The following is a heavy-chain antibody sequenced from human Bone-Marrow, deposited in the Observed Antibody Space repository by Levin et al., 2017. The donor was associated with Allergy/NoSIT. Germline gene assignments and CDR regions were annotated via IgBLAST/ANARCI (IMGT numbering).Heavy chain of an antibody. Sequence: PGGSLRLSCAASGFIFGNFDMNWVRQAPGKGLEWVAYISTSGRIHYADSVKGRFTISRDNGKNSLYLQMNSLRDEDTAVYYCATERGGWEPPRVDNWGQGTLVIVSS. D-gene: IGHD6-19*01. CDR1: GFIFGNFD. CDR3: ATERGGWEPPRVDN. J-gene: IGHJ4*02. V-gene: IGHV3-48*02. CDR2: ISTSGRI.